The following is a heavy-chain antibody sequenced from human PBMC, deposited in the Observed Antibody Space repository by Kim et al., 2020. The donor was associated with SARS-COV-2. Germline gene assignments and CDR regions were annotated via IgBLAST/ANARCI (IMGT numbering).Heavy chain of an antibody. D-gene: IGHD6-19*01. J-gene: IGHJ6*02. Sequence: SQTLSLTCAISGDSVSSNSAAWNWIRQSPSRGLEWLGRTYYRSKWYNDYAVSVKSRITINPDTSKNQFSLQLNSVTPEDTAVYYCARERRIAVAGTGYYYGMDVWGQGTTVTVSS. CDR3: ARERRIAVAGTGYYYGMDV. CDR2: TYYRSKWYN. CDR1: GDSVSSNSAA. V-gene: IGHV6-1*01.